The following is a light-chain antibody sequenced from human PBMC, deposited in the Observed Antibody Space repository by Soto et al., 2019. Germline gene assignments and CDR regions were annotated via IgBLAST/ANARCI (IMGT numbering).Light chain of an antibody. Sequence: DIQMTQSPSTLSASIGDRVTITCRASQSIGRWLAWYQQKPGQPPKLLIYWASTREFGVPDRFSGSGSGTDFTLTISSLQAEDVAVYYCQQYYTTPRTFGHGTKVEIK. J-gene: IGKJ1*01. CDR1: QSIGRW. V-gene: IGKV4-1*01. CDR3: QQYYTTPRT. CDR2: WAS.